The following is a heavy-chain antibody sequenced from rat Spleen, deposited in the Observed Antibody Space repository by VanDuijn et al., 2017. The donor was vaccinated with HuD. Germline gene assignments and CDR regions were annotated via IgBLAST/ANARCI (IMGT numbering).Heavy chain of an antibody. CDR3: AVAGYGY. CDR1: GFTFSSYW. J-gene: IGHJ2*01. Sequence: EVQLVETGGGLVQPGKSLKLSCVASGFTFSSYWMYWVRQAPGKGLEWVSSVSNDGSNTYYPDSVKGRFTISRNNAENIVYLQMNSLKSEDTATYYCAVAGYGYWGQGVMVTVSS. D-gene: IGHD1-7*01. V-gene: IGHV5-58*01. CDR2: VSNDGSNT.